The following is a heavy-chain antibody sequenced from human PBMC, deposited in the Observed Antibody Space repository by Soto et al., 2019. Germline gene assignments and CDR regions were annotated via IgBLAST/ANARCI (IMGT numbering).Heavy chain of an antibody. D-gene: IGHD3-16*02. J-gene: IGHJ3*02. CDR2: ISSSSSTI. V-gene: IGHV3-48*02. CDR1: GFTFSSYS. Sequence: GGSLRLSCAASGFTFSSYSMNWVRQAPGKGLEWVSYISSSSSTIYYADSVKGRFTISRDNAKNSLYLQMNSLRDEDTAVYYCARDRSYVWGSYRRKEDAFDIWGQGTMVTVSS. CDR3: ARDRSYVWGSYRRKEDAFDI.